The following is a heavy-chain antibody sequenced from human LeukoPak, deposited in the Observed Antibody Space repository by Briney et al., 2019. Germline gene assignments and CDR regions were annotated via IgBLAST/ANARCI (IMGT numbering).Heavy chain of an antibody. V-gene: IGHV3-15*01. CDR2: IKIKTYGGTT. D-gene: IGHD6-19*01. CDR1: GFTFSNAR. Sequence: GGSLRLSRAASGFTFSNARMSWVRQAPGKGLEWVGRIKIKTYGGTTDYAAPVKGILTISRDDSKNTLYLKMNSLKTEDTAVYYCTVSSGWRDYWGQGTLVTVSS. CDR3: TVSSGWRDY. J-gene: IGHJ4*02.